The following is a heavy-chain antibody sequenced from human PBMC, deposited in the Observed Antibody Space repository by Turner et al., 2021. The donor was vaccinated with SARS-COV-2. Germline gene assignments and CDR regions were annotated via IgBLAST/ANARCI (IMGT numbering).Heavy chain of an antibody. CDR3: ARDRGTYAMDV. V-gene: IGHV3-53*02. J-gene: IGHJ6*02. D-gene: IGHD2-15*01. CDR2: IYSGGST. Sequence: EVQLVETGGGLIQPGGSLRLSCAASGLTVSSNYMNWVRQAPGKGLEWVSVIYSGGSTYYADSVKGRFTISRDNSKNTLYLQMNSLRAEDTAVYYCARDRGTYAMDVWGQGTTVTVSS. CDR1: GLTVSSNY.